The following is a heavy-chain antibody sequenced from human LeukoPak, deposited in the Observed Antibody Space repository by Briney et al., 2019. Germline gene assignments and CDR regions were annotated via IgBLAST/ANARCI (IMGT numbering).Heavy chain of an antibody. CDR1: GYTFPSYG. D-gene: IGHD5-18*01. V-gene: IGHV1-18*01. Sequence: ASVKVSCKASGYTFPSYGISWVRQAPGQGLEWMGWISAYNGNTNYAQKLQGRVTMTTGTSTSTAYMEERSLRSDDTAVYYCARESGEDTAMVPPGYYGMDVWGQGTTVTVSS. J-gene: IGHJ6*02. CDR2: ISAYNGNT. CDR3: ARESGEDTAMVPPGYYGMDV.